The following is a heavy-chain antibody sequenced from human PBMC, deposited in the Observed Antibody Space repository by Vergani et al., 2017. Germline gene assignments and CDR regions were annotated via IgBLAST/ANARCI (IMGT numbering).Heavy chain of an antibody. CDR1: GGPISSGGYY. D-gene: IGHD6-6*01. Sequence: QVQLQESGPGLVKPSQILSLTCTVSGGPISSGGYYLSWIRRHPGKGLEWIGYIYYSGSTYYNPSLKSRVSISVDTSKNQFSLKLTSVTAAATAVYYCARRGWGSSVGYFDYWGQGTLVTVSS. V-gene: IGHV4-31*03. J-gene: IGHJ4*02. CDR2: IYYSGST. CDR3: ARRGWGSSVGYFDY.